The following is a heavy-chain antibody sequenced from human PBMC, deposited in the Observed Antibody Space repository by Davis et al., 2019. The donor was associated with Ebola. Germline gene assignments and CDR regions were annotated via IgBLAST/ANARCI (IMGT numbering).Heavy chain of an antibody. Sequence: MPSETLSLTCAVYGGSFSGYYWSWIRQPPGKGLEWIGEINHSGSTNYNPSLKSRVTISVDTSKNQFSLKLSSVTAADTAVYYCARRKGLYSYGSNDYWGQGTLVTVSS. CDR3: ARRKGLYSYGSNDY. V-gene: IGHV4-34*01. CDR1: GGSFSGYY. J-gene: IGHJ4*02. D-gene: IGHD5-18*01. CDR2: INHSGST.